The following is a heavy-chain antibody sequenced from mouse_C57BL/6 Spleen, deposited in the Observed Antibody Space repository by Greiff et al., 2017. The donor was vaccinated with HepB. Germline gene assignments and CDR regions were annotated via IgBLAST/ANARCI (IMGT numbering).Heavy chain of an antibody. V-gene: IGHV5-6*01. CDR1: GFTFSSYG. CDR3: ARLYSNSYAMDY. Sequence: EVQLVESGGDLVKPGGSLKLSCAASGFTFSSYGMSWVRQTPDKRLEWVATISSGGSYTYYPDSVKGRFTISRDNAKNTLYLQMSSLKSEDTAMYYCARLYSNSYAMDYWGQGTSVTVSS. D-gene: IGHD2-5*01. J-gene: IGHJ4*01. CDR2: ISSGGSYT.